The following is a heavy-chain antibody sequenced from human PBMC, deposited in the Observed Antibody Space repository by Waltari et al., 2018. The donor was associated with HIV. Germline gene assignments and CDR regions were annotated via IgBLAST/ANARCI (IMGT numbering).Heavy chain of an antibody. CDR2: IYYSGST. Sequence: QLQLQESGPGLVKPSETLSLNCTVSGGSISSSSYYWGWIRQPPGKGLEWIGTIYYSGSTDYNPSLKSRVTISVDTTKNQFSLKLSSVTAADTAVYYCARLDLWFRERRSFDIWGQGTMVTVSS. D-gene: IGHD3-10*01. CDR1: GGSISSSSYY. CDR3: ARLDLWFRERRSFDI. J-gene: IGHJ3*02. V-gene: IGHV4-39*01.